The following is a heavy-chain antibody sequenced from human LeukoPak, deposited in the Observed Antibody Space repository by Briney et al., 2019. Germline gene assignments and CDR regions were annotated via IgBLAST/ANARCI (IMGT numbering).Heavy chain of an antibody. CDR3: ARNDYRDLPDY. Sequence: PSETLSLTCTVSGGSISSGSYYWSWIRQPAGKGLEWIGRIYTSGSTNYNPSLKSRVTISVDTSKNQFSLKLSSVTAADTAVYYCARNDYRDLPDYWGQGALVTVSS. CDR1: GGSISSGSYY. J-gene: IGHJ4*02. CDR2: IYTSGST. V-gene: IGHV4-61*02. D-gene: IGHD4-11*01.